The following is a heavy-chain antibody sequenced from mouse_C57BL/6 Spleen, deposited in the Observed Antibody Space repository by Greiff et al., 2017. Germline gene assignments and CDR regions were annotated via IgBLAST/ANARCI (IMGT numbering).Heavy chain of an antibody. J-gene: IGHJ4*01. CDR3: AGYYDYDGGYAMDY. CDR2: IYPRSGNT. CDR1: GYTFTSYG. Sequence: QVQLQQSGAELARPGASVKLSCKASGYTFTSYGISWVKQRPGQGLEWIGEIYPRSGNTYYNEKFKGKATMTADKSSSTAYMELRSLTSEDSAVYASAGYYDYDGGYAMDYWGQGTSLTVSS. D-gene: IGHD2-4*01. V-gene: IGHV1-81*01.